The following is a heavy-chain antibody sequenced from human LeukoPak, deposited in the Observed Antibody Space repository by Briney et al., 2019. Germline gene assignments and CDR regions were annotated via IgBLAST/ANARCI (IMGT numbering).Heavy chain of an antibody. D-gene: IGHD1-26*01. CDR2: IKQDGSEK. CDR1: GFTFSSYW. CDR3: AKLWGATGGSAFDI. V-gene: IGHV3-7*01. J-gene: IGHJ3*02. Sequence: PGGSLRLSCAVSGFTFSSYWMSWVRQAPGKGLEWVANIKQDGSEKYYVDSVKGRFTISRDNAKNSLYLQMNSLRAEDTAVYYCAKLWGATGGSAFDIWGQGTMVTVSS.